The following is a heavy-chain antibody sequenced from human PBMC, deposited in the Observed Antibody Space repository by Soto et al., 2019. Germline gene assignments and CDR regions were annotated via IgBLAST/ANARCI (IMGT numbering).Heavy chain of an antibody. Sequence: ASVKVSCKASGYTFTSYAMHWVRQAPGQRLEWMGWINAGNGNTKYSQKFQGRVTITRDTSASTAYMELSSLRSEDTAVYYCARAGRSIVVVPAARTLDYWGLG. CDR2: INAGNGNT. CDR1: GYTFTSYA. J-gene: IGHJ4*02. D-gene: IGHD2-2*01. V-gene: IGHV1-3*01. CDR3: ARAGRSIVVVPAARTLDY.